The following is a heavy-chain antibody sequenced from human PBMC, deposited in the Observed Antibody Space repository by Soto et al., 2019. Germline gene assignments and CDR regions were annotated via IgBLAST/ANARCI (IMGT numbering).Heavy chain of an antibody. CDR3: AKEFSSCYSYYFDY. D-gene: IGHD3-22*01. J-gene: IGHJ4*02. CDR1: GFTFSSYG. Sequence: QVQLVESGGGVVQPGRSLRLSCAASGFTFSSYGMHWVRQAPGKGLEWVAVISYDGSNKYYADSVKGRFTISRDNSKNSLYLQMNSLRAEDTAVYYCAKEFSSCYSYYFDYWGQGILVTVSS. V-gene: IGHV3-30*18. CDR2: ISYDGSNK.